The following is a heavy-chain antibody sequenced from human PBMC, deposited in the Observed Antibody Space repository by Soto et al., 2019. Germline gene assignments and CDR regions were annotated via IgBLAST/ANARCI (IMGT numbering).Heavy chain of an antibody. CDR1: GFSLSTRGVA. CDR3: AHRQRGYAYYFDY. J-gene: IGHJ4*02. CDR2: IYWDEDK. D-gene: IGHD5-12*01. Sequence: QITLKESGPTLVKPTQTLTLTCTFSGFSLSTRGVAVGWFRQPPGKALEWLALIYWDEDKWYSPSLKSRLTIPDDTSKNQVVLTINNMDHVDTATYCCAHRQRGYAYYFDYWGQGTLVTVSS. V-gene: IGHV2-5*02.